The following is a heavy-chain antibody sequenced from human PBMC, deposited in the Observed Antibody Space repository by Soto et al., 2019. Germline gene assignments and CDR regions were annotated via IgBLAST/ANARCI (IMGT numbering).Heavy chain of an antibody. CDR2: IYNSVIT. CDR3: ARGWDANS. J-gene: IGHJ4*02. Sequence: ETLSLTCTVSGASXSSGNQYWSWIRQPPGKRLEWIGFIYNSVITNYSPSLKSRVSISADTSRNQFSLKMSSVTAADTAVYYCARGWDANSWGQGALVTVSS. D-gene: IGHD6-19*01. V-gene: IGHV4-61*01. CDR1: GASXSSGNQY.